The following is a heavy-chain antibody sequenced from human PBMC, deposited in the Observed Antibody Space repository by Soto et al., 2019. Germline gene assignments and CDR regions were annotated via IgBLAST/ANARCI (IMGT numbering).Heavy chain of an antibody. Sequence: EVQLLESGGGLVQPGGSLRLSCAASGFTFSSYAMSWVRQAPGKGLEWVSRISGSGGTTYYAASVKGRFTISRDESKNSLNLQRNSRRAEDTAVYYCAKAGWGSECYYRIDYWGQGTLVTVSS. CDR1: GFTFSSYA. J-gene: IGHJ4*02. V-gene: IGHV3-23*01. CDR2: ISGSGGTT. CDR3: AKAGWGSECYYRIDY. D-gene: IGHD2-21*01.